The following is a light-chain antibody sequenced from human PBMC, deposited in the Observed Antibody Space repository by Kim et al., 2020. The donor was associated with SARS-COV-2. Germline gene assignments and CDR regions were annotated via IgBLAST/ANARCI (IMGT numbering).Light chain of an antibody. CDR2: DVS. V-gene: IGLV2-14*03. CDR3: SSYRGSTTSWV. Sequence: SITDSCSGTSSDVGGYNYVSWYQLHPGKAPKLIIYDVSRRPSGVSNRFSGSKSGYTASLTISGLQAEDEADYYCSSYRGSTTSWVFGGGTQLTVL. CDR1: SSDVGGYNY. J-gene: IGLJ3*02.